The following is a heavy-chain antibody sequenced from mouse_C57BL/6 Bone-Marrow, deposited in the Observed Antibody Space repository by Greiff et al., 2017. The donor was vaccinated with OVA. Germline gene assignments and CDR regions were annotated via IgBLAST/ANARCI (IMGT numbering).Heavy chain of an antibody. CDR3: ARDTVVGGYFDV. CDR2: ISDGGSYT. D-gene: IGHD1-1*01. CDR1: GFTFSSYA. Sequence: EVQLVESGGGLVKPGGSLKLSCAASGFTFSSYAMSWVRQTPEKRLEWVATISDGGSYTYYPDNVKGRFTISRDNAKNNLYLQMSHLKSEDTAMYYCARDTVVGGYFDVWGTGTTVTVSS. J-gene: IGHJ1*03. V-gene: IGHV5-4*01.